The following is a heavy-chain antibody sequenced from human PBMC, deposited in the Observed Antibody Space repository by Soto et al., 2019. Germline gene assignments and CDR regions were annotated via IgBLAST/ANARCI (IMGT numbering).Heavy chain of an antibody. V-gene: IGHV1-69*06. J-gene: IGHJ3*02. CDR1: GGTFSSYA. CDR2: IIPIFGTA. CDR3: AREADRYEKWMVQWGSDFDI. Sequence: WASVXVSFKSSGGTFSSYAIIFFLQAPGQGLDWMGGIIPIFGTANYAQKFQGRVTITADKSTSTAYMELSSLRSEDTAVYYCAREADRYEKWMVQWGSDFDIWGQGTMVTVSS. D-gene: IGHD6-19*01.